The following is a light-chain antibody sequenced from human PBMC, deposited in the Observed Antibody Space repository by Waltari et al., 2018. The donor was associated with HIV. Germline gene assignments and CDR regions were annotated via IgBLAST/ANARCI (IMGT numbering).Light chain of an antibody. J-gene: IGLJ3*02. Sequence: SALTQPASVSGSPGQSVTVSCSGSGKDLGAYDYVSWFQQHPDKAPQLIIFDVSKRPSGISDRFSASKSGNTASLTISGLQPEDEADYFCCSYTSSDTWVFGGGTKVTVL. CDR2: DVS. V-gene: IGLV2-14*03. CDR1: GKDLGAYDY. CDR3: CSYTSSDTWV.